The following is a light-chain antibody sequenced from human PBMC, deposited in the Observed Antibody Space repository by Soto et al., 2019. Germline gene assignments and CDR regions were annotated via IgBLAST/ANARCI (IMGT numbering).Light chain of an antibody. CDR2: DAS. Sequence: EIVLTQSPGTLSLSPGERATLSCRASQSVSSNYLAWYQQKPGQAPRLLIYDASSRATGIPDRFSGSGSGTDFTLTISRLEPEDFAVYYCQQFGTPPLTFGGGAKVEIK. J-gene: IGKJ4*01. CDR1: QSVSSNY. CDR3: QQFGTPPLT. V-gene: IGKV3-20*01.